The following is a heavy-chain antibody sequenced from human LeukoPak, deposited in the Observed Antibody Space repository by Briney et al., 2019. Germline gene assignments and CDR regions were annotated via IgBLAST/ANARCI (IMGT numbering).Heavy chain of an antibody. D-gene: IGHD4-17*01. CDR2: ISYDGGNK. Sequence: GGSLRLSCAASGFTFSSYAMHWVRQAPGKGLEWVAVISYDGGNKYNADSVRGRFTISRDNSKNTLYQQMNSLRTEDTAVYYCAKGPTNYGDYVDYWGQGNLVTVSS. CDR3: AKGPTNYGDYVDY. J-gene: IGHJ4*02. CDR1: GFTFSSYA. V-gene: IGHV3-30*04.